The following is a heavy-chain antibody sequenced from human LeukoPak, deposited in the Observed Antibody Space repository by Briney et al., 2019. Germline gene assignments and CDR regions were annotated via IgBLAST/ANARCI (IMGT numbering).Heavy chain of an antibody. V-gene: IGHV4-59*12. D-gene: IGHD3-9*01. Sequence: SETLSLTCTVSGASISSYHWSWIRQPPGKGLEWIGDLFNSGGTSYNASLKSRVTVSVDTSKKQVSLKVTSVTAADTAVYYCARLTLRRGYYYGMDVWGQGTTVTVSS. J-gene: IGHJ6*02. CDR3: ARLTLRRGYYYGMDV. CDR1: GASISSYH. CDR2: LFNSGGT.